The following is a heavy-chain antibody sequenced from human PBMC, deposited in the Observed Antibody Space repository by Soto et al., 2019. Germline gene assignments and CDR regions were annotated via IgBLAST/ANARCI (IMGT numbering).Heavy chain of an antibody. J-gene: IGHJ3*01. V-gene: IGHV2-5*04. D-gene: IGHD2-15*01. CDR1: GFSLSTSGVG. CDR2: IYWDDAE. CDR3: VRKKNYCSGGTCYNDSFDF. Sequence: QITLKESGPTLVKPTQTLTLTCTFSGFSLSTSGVGVGWTRQPPGKALEWLALIYWDDAERYRASLKSRLTITKDTSKNQVVLTMTNMDPVDTGTYYCVRKKNYCSGGTCYNDSFDFWGQGTMVTVSS.